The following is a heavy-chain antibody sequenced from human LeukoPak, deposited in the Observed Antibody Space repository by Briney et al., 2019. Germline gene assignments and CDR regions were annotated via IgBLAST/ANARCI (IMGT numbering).Heavy chain of an antibody. CDR3: ARRGGSSWSSFDY. Sequence: PGGSLRLSCAASGFTLYTFGSYWMHWVRQAPGKGLEWVSGISGLGGSAYYAASVKGRFTIFRDNSGDTLFLQLNNLRVEDTAIYFCARRGGSSWSSFDYWGQGTLVTVSS. V-gene: IGHV3-23*01. CDR2: ISGLGGSA. CDR1: GFTLYTFG. J-gene: IGHJ4*02. D-gene: IGHD6-13*01.